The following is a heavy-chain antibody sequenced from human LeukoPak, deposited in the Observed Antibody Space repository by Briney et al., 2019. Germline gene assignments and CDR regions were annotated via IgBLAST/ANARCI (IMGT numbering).Heavy chain of an antibody. Sequence: SETLSLTCAVCGGAFSGYYWNWIRQPPGKGLEGMWEIHHRGSTPYHPSLKSRVTMSVDTSKNQFSMKLSSLTAADTAVYYCARDETTPLPGAYWGQGTLVTVSS. D-gene: IGHD4-17*01. CDR1: GGAFSGYY. CDR3: ARDETTPLPGAY. J-gene: IGHJ4*02. CDR2: IHHRGST. V-gene: IGHV4-34*01.